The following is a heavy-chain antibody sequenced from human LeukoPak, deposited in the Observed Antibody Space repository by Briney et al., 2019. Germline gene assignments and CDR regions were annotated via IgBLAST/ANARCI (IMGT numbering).Heavy chain of an antibody. CDR1: GGSISSYY. V-gene: IGHV4-39*01. CDR2: IYYSGST. CDR3: ARTGHYYGSGSYYPRGFYFDY. Sequence: SETLSLTCTVSGGSISSYYWGWIRQPPGKGLEWIGSIYYSGSTYYNPSLKSRVTISVDTSKNQFSLKLSSVTAADTAVYYCARTGHYYGSGSYYPRGFYFDYWGQGTLVTVSS. D-gene: IGHD3-10*01. J-gene: IGHJ4*02.